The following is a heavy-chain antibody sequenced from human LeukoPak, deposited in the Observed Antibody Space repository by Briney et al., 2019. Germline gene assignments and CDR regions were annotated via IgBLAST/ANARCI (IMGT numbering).Heavy chain of an antibody. V-gene: IGHV5-51*01. CDR3: ARHRNNGYSVPFDC. D-gene: IGHD3-22*01. J-gene: IGHJ4*02. Sequence: GESLKISCKGSGYSFTNYWIGWVRQMPGKGLEWMAIIYPADSDTRYSPSFQGQVTISADKSISTVYLQWNSLKASDTAMYYCARHRNNGYSVPFDCWGQGTLVTVSS. CDR1: GYSFTNYW. CDR2: IYPADSDT.